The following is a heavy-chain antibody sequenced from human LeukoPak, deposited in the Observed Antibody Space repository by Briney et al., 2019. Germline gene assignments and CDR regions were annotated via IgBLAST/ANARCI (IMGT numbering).Heavy chain of an antibody. Sequence: PSETLSLTCAVYGGPFSGYYWSWIRQPPGKGLEWIGEINHSGSTDYNPSLKSRLTISVDTSKNQFSLKMSSVTAADTAVYYCARGDGRDGYKGRLDYWGQGTLVTVSS. V-gene: IGHV4-34*01. CDR2: INHSGST. J-gene: IGHJ4*02. D-gene: IGHD5-24*01. CDR1: GGPFSGYY. CDR3: ARGDGRDGYKGRLDY.